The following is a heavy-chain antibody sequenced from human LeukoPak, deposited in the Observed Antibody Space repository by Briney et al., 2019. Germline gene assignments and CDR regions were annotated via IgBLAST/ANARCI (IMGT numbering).Heavy chain of an antibody. Sequence: PGGCQTPSCAASGFTFSDYYMSWIRQAPGKGLEWVSYISSSGSTIYYADSVKGRFTISRDNAKNSLYLQMNSLRAEDTAVYYCARVAHWYYADYWGQARLVSVSS. J-gene: IGHJ4*02. V-gene: IGHV3-11*01. D-gene: IGHD1-7*01. CDR2: ISSSGSTI. CDR3: ARVAHWYYADY. CDR1: GFTFSDYY.